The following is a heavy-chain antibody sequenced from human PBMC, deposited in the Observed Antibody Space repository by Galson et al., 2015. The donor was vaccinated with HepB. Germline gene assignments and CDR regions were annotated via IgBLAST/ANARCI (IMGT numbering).Heavy chain of an antibody. CDR3: ARAHDRVDAFDI. V-gene: IGHV3-33*01. CDR1: GFTFSSYG. D-gene: IGHD3-10*01. J-gene: IGHJ3*02. Sequence: SLRLSCAASGFTFSSYGMHWVRQAPGKGLEWVAVIWYDGSNKYYADSVKGRFTISRDNSKNTLYLQMNSLRAEDTAVYYCARAHDRVDAFDIWGQGTMVTVSS. CDR2: IWYDGSNK.